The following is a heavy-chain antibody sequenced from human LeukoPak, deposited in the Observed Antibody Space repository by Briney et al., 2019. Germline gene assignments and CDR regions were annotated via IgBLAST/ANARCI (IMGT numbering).Heavy chain of an antibody. CDR3: ARLVDTAMVFDY. Sequence: SETLSLTCTVAGGSISSYYWSWIRQPPGKGLEWIGYIYYSGSTNYNPSLKSRVTISVDTSKNQFSLKLSSVTAADTAVYYCARLVDTAMVFDYWGQGTLVTVSS. CDR1: GGSISSYY. J-gene: IGHJ4*02. D-gene: IGHD5-18*01. V-gene: IGHV4-59*08. CDR2: IYYSGST.